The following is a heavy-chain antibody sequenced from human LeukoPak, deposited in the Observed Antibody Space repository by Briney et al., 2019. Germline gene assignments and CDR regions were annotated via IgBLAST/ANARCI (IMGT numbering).Heavy chain of an antibody. D-gene: IGHD6-13*01. Sequence: GGSLRLSCAASGFTFSSYWMSWVRQAPGKGLEWVSYISSSGSTIYYADSVKGRFTISRDNAKNSLYLQMNSLRAEDTAVYYCARVVYSSSWYVSYYYYMDVWGKGTTVTVSS. J-gene: IGHJ6*03. V-gene: IGHV3-48*04. CDR1: GFTFSSYW. CDR3: ARVVYSSSWYVSYYYYMDV. CDR2: ISSSGSTI.